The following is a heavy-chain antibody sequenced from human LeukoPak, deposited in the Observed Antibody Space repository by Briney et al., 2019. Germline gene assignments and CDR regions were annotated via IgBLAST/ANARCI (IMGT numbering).Heavy chain of an antibody. CDR2: TYFRSKWYN. D-gene: IGHD2-8*02. J-gene: IGHJ5*02. V-gene: IGHV6-1*01. CDR3: VRDPGNWSDP. CDR1: GDSVSSNSAA. Sequence: SQTLSLTCDISGDSVSSNSAAWNWIRQSPSRGLEWLGRTYFRSKWYNDYAPSVKSRIVVNPDTSKNHFSLQLNSVTPEDTAVYYCVRDPGNWSDPWGQGILVTVSP.